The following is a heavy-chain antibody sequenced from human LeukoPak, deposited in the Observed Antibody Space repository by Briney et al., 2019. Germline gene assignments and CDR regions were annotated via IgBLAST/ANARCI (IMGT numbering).Heavy chain of an antibody. Sequence: SETVSLTCIVSGGSISTYYWSWIRQPPGKGLEWIGYIYFSGSTNYNPSLKSRVTISVDTSKNKFSLKMSSVTAADTAVYYCALYSGYESYNWFGPWGQGTLVTVSS. CDR3: ALYSGYESYNWFGP. CDR1: GGSISTYY. J-gene: IGHJ5*02. V-gene: IGHV4-59*01. D-gene: IGHD5-12*01. CDR2: IYFSGST.